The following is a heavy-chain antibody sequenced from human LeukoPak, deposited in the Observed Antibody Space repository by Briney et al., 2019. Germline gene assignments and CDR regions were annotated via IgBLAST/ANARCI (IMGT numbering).Heavy chain of an antibody. D-gene: IGHD5-24*01. CDR1: GGSISSYY. Sequence: SETLSLTCTVSGGSISSYYWSWIRQHPGRGQGWIGYIYYSGSTNYNPSLKSRVTISVDTSKNQFSLKLSSVTAADTAVYYCARRRDGYNWDYFDYWGQGTLVTVSS. CDR3: ARRRDGYNWDYFDY. J-gene: IGHJ4*02. V-gene: IGHV4-59*08. CDR2: IYYSGST.